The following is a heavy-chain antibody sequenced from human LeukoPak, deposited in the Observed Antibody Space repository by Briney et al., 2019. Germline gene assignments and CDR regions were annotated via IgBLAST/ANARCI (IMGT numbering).Heavy chain of an antibody. CDR1: GGSISSSSYY. D-gene: IGHD4-17*01. V-gene: IGHV4-39*01. Sequence: SETLSLTCTVSGGSISSSSYYWGWIRQPPGKGLEWIVSIYYSGSTYYNPSLKSRVTISVDTPKNQFSLKLSSVTAADTAVYYCALTTVTLGFDYWGQGTLVTVSS. J-gene: IGHJ4*02. CDR2: IYYSGST. CDR3: ALTTVTLGFDY.